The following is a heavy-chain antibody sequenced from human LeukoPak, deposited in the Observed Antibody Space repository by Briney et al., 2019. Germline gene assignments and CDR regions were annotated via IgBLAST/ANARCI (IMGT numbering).Heavy chain of an antibody. CDR3: AMALPLIDFYESSASISPRPAYDY. D-gene: IGHD3-22*01. Sequence: GASVKVSCKASGYTFTSYDINWVRQATGQGLEWMGWMNPNSGNTGYAQKFQGRVTMTRNTSISTAYMELSSLRSEDTAVYYCAMALPLIDFYESSASISPRPAYDYWGQGTLVTVSS. CDR1: GYTFTSYD. J-gene: IGHJ4*02. CDR2: MNPNSGNT. V-gene: IGHV1-8*01.